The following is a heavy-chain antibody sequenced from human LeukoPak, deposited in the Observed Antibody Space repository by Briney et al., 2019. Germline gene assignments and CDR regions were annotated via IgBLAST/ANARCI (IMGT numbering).Heavy chain of an antibody. D-gene: IGHD4-23*01. CDR3: ASSPNTVVTNLYYYYGMDV. J-gene: IGHJ6*02. CDR1: GGSISSGGYS. V-gene: IGHV4-30-2*01. CDR2: IYHSGST. Sequence: SETLSLTCAVSGGSISSGGYSWSWIRQPPGKGLEWIGYIYHSGSTYYNPSLKSRVTISVDRSKNQFSLKLSSVTAADTAVYYCASSPNTVVTNLYYYYGMDVWGQGTTVTVSS.